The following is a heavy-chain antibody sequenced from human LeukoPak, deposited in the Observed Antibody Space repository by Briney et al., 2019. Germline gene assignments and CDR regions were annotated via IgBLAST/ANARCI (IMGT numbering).Heavy chain of an antibody. CDR2: IYTSGST. Sequence: SQTLSLTCTVSGGSISSGSYYWSWIRQPAGKGLEWIGRIYTSGSTNYNPSLKSRVTISVDTSKNQFSLKLSSVTAAADTAIYYCARELTVTEGFYYYYYYMDVWGKGTTVTVSS. CDR3: ARELTVTEGFYYYYYYMDV. V-gene: IGHV4-61*02. D-gene: IGHD4-11*01. J-gene: IGHJ6*03. CDR1: GGSISSGSYY.